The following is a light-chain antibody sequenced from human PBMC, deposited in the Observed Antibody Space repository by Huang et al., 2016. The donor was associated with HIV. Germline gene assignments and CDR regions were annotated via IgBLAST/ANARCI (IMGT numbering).Light chain of an antibody. CDR1: ESFTNY. J-gene: IGKJ1*01. CDR2: DAA. Sequence: DIVLTQSPATLSLSPGERASLPCRANESFTNYLAWYQLKPGQAPRLLIYDAANRATGIPPRFSGSGSGTDFTLTISSLEPEDFAVYYCQQRTNWWTFGQGTKVE. V-gene: IGKV3-11*01. CDR3: QQRTNWWT.